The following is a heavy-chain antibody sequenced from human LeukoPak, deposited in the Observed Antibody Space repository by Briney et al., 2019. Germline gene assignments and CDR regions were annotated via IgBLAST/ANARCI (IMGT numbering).Heavy chain of an antibody. Sequence: ASVKVSCKASGYTFTGYYMHWVRQAPGQGLEWMGWINPNSGGTNYAQKFQGRVTMTRDTSISTAYMELSRLRSDDTAVYYCARDTDIAAPHGPDYWGQGTLVTVSS. J-gene: IGHJ4*02. CDR1: GYTFTGYY. CDR3: ARDTDIAAPHGPDY. CDR2: INPNSGGT. D-gene: IGHD6-6*01. V-gene: IGHV1-2*02.